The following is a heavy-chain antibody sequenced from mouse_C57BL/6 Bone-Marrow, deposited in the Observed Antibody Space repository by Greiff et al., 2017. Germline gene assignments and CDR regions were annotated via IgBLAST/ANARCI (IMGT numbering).Heavy chain of an antibody. CDR1: GYPFTASY. CDR2: IFPGSGST. Sequence: QVHLQQSGPELVKPGASVKISCKASGYPFTASYINWVKQRPGQGLEWIGWIFPGSGSTSYNEKFKGKAPLAVDKSSSTAYMLLSSLTSEDSAVYCGARSFITTAFDVWGTGTTVTVSS. D-gene: IGHD1-1*01. V-gene: IGHV1-75*01. CDR3: ARSFITTAFDV. J-gene: IGHJ1*03.